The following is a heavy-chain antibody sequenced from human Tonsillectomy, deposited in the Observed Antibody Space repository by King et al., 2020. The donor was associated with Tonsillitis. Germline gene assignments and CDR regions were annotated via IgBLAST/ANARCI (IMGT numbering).Heavy chain of an antibody. V-gene: IGHV3-23*04. CDR1: GFTFSAYA. J-gene: IGHJ4*02. CDR2: VSGGGGAT. CDR3: AKSREKILTGYFGFDF. Sequence: VQLVESGGDLVQPGGSLRLSCAASGFTFSAYAMNWVRQAPGKGLEWVSSVSGGGGATYYADSVKGRVTISRDNARNTLFLLMNSLRAEDTAIYYCAKSREKILTGYFGFDFWGQGALVTVSS. D-gene: IGHD3-9*01.